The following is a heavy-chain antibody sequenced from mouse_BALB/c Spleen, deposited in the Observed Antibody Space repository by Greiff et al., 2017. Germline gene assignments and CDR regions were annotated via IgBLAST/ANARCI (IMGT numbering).Heavy chain of an antibody. CDR1: GYSITSGYY. D-gene: IGHD2-1*01. J-gene: IGHJ2*01. V-gene: IGHV3-6*02. CDR3: AIYYGNYVDY. CDR2: ISYDGSN. Sequence: EVKVEESGPGLVKPSQSLSLTCSVTGYSITSGYYWNWIRQFPGNKLEWMGYISYDGSNNYNPSLKNRISITRDTSENQFFLKLNSVTTEDTATYYCAIYYGNYVDYWGQGTTLTVSS.